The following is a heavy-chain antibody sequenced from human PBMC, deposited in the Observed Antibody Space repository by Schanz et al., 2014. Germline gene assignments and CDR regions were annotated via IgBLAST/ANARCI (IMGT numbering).Heavy chain of an antibody. CDR3: ARDGYSVVVISPTESFDI. V-gene: IGHV3-30*03. Sequence: QVQVVQSGGGLVKPGGSLRLSCTASGFTFSSYSMNWVRQAPGKGLEWVAFVPFDGSQKFYADSVKGRFTISRDNSRNTLYLQMNSLRAEDTAVYYCARDGYSVVVISPTESFDIWGQGTMVTVSS. J-gene: IGHJ3*02. D-gene: IGHD2-21*01. CDR2: VPFDGSQK. CDR1: GFTFSSYS.